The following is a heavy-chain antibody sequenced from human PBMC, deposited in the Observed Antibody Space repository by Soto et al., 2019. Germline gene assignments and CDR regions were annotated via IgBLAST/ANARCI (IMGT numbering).Heavy chain of an antibody. CDR2: ISWNSGSI. J-gene: IGHJ4*02. CDR1: GFTFDDYA. CDR3: AKAFRSRIYDSSGYSISDQFDY. D-gene: IGHD3-22*01. Sequence: GGSLRLSCAASGFTFDDYAMHWVRQAPGKGLEWVSGISWNSGSIGYAESVKGRFTISRDNAKNSLYLQMNSLRAEDTALYYCAKAFRSRIYDSSGYSISDQFDYWGQGT. V-gene: IGHV3-9*01.